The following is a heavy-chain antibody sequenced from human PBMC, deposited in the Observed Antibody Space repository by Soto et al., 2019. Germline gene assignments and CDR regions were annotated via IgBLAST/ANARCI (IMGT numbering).Heavy chain of an antibody. CDR2: IYYSGST. D-gene: IGHD6-19*01. J-gene: IGHJ6*02. Sequence: TLSLTCTVSGGSISSYYWSWIRQPPGKGLEWIGYIYYSGSTNYNPSLKSRVTISVDTSKNQFSLKLSSVTAADTAVYYCARIAVAGRTNFYYYGMDVWGQGTTVTVAS. CDR1: GGSISSYY. V-gene: IGHV4-59*01. CDR3: ARIAVAGRTNFYYYGMDV.